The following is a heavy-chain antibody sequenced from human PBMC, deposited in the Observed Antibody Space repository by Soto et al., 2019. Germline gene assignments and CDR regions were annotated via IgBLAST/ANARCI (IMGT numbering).Heavy chain of an antibody. CDR2: ISSSGSNT. V-gene: IGHV3-23*01. J-gene: IGHJ4*02. CDR1: RFTFSNYA. D-gene: IGHD3-10*01. CDR3: AKERLARGIDY. Sequence: GGSLRLSCAASRFTFSNYAMSWVRQAPGKGLDWVSTISSSGSNTYYADSVKGRFSISRDNSKNTVYLEMKNLRAEDTAVYYCAKERLARGIDYWGQGTLVTVSS.